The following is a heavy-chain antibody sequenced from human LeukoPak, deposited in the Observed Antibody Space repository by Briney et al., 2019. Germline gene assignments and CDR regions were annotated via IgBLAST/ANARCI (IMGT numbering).Heavy chain of an antibody. J-gene: IGHJ5*02. CDR1: GFTFSSYW. CDR3: ARASTYHYDWFDP. D-gene: IGHD2-2*01. Sequence: PGGSLRLSCAASGFTFSSYWMHWVRQAPGKGLVWVSRVNTDGRTTSHADSVKGRFTISRENAKNTLYLQMSSLRAEDTAVYYCARASTYHYDWFDPWGQGTLVTVSS. CDR2: VNTDGRTT. V-gene: IGHV3-74*01.